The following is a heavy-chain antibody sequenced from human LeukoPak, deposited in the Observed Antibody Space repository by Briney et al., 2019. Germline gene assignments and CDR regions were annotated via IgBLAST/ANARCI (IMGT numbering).Heavy chain of an antibody. V-gene: IGHV3-23*01. CDR3: AKGKFFDY. CDR1: GGSFSGYY. D-gene: IGHD3-10*01. CDR2: ISGSGGST. Sequence: PSETLSLTCAVYGGSFSGYYWSWIRQPPGKGLEWVSAISGSGGSTYYADSVKGRFTISRDNSKNTLYLQMNSLRAEDTAVYYCAKGKFFDYWGQGTLVTVSS. J-gene: IGHJ4*02.